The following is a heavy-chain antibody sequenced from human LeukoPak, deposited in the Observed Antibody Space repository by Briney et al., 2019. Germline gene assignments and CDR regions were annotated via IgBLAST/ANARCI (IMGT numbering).Heavy chain of an antibody. J-gene: IGHJ4*02. CDR2: IYHSGST. Sequence: SETLSLTCTVSGYSTSSGYYWGWIRQPPGKGLEWIGSIYHSGSTYYNPSLKSRVTISVDTSKSQFSLKLNSVTAPDTAVYYCARLIGLGEVSPYFDFWGQGRLVTVSS. D-gene: IGHD3-16*02. CDR1: GYSTSSGYY. V-gene: IGHV4-38-2*02. CDR3: ARLIGLGEVSPYFDF.